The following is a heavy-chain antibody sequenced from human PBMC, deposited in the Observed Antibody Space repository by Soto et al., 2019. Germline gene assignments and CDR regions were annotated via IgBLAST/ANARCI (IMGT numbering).Heavy chain of an antibody. Sequence: QVQLVESGGGVVQPGRSLRLSCAASGFTFSSYGMHWVRQAPGKGLEWVAVIWYDGSNKYYADSVKGRFTISRDNSKNTLYLQMHSLRAEDTAVYYCARRDDTTIEYWGQGTLVTVSS. V-gene: IGHV3-33*01. CDR3: ARRDDTTIEY. J-gene: IGHJ4*02. D-gene: IGHD1-1*01. CDR1: GFTFSSYG. CDR2: IWYDGSNK.